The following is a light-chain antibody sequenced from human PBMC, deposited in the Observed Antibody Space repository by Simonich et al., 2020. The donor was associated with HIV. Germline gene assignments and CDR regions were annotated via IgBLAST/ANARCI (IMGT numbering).Light chain of an antibody. Sequence: SYELTQPSSVSVSPGQTARITCSGDVRAKKYVRWFQQKPGQAPVVVIYKDSERPSGGPDRFSGSKSGNTASLTVSGLQAEDEADYYCSSYAGSNNLIGGGTKLTVL. J-gene: IGLJ2*01. CDR3: SSYAGSNNL. CDR1: VRAKKY. V-gene: IGLV3-27*01. CDR2: KDS.